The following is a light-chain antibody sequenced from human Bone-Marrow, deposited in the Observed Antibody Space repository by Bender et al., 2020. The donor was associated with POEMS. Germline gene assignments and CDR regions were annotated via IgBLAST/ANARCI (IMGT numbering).Light chain of an antibody. Sequence: QSALTQPASVSASPGQSITISCTGTTSDIAAYNYVSWYQQQPGKAPKLLIYDVNIRPSGVSSRFSGSKSGTSASLAITGLQAEGEGDYYCQSYDNSLGGWVFGGGTKLTVL. J-gene: IGLJ3*02. CDR3: QSYDNSLGGWV. V-gene: IGLV2-14*03. CDR2: DVN. CDR1: TSDIAAYNY.